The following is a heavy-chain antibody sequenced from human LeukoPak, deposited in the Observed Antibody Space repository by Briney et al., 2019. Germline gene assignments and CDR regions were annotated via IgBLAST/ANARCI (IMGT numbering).Heavy chain of an antibody. CDR3: ARGRIWSGYSTTVYFDY. CDR1: GGSISSGGYY. D-gene: IGHD3-3*01. J-gene: IGHJ4*02. Sequence: PSETLSLTCTVSGGSISSGGYYWSWIRQHPGKGLEWIGYIYYSGSTYYNPSLKSRVTISVDTSKNQFSLKLSSVTAADTAAYYCARGRIWSGYSTTVYFDYWGQGTLVTVSS. V-gene: IGHV4-31*03. CDR2: IYYSGST.